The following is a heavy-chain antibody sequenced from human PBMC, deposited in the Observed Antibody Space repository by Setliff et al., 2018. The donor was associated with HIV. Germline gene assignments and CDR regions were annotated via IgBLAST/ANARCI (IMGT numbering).Heavy chain of an antibody. CDR2: IRYDGSNK. V-gene: IGHV3-30*02. Sequence: GGSLRLSCAASGFTFSSYGMHWVRQAPGKGLEWVAFIRYDGSNKYYADSVKGRFTISRDNSKNSLYLQMNSLRAEDTAVYYCARPNYYDSSGSFDYWGRGTLVTVSS. CDR1: GFTFSSYG. CDR3: ARPNYYDSSGSFDY. J-gene: IGHJ4*02. D-gene: IGHD3-22*01.